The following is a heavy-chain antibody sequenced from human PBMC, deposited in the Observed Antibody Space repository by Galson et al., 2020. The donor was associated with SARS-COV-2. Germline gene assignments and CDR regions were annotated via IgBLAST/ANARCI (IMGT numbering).Heavy chain of an antibody. V-gene: IGHV3-53*01. CDR2: LYSGGNT. CDR3: ARDLRGGGAFDY. J-gene: IGHJ4*02. Sequence: GESLKISCAASGFTVSTNYMSWVRQAPGKGLEWVSVLYSGGNTYYAASVKGRFTISRDSSKNTLFLQMNSLRADDTAMYYCARDLRGGGAFDYWGQGSLVTVSS. D-gene: IGHD2-15*01. CDR1: GFTVSTNY.